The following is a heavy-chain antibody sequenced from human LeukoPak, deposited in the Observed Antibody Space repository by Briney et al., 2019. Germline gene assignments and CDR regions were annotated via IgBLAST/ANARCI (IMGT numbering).Heavy chain of an antibody. D-gene: IGHD1-26*01. CDR2: ISSSSSYI. V-gene: IGHV3-21*01. Sequence: GGSLRHSCAASGFTFSSYAMNWVRQAPGKGLEWVSSISSSSSYIYYADSVKGRFTISRDNAKNSLYLQMNSLRAEDTAVYYCARGVVGATIYYFDYWGQGTLVTVSS. J-gene: IGHJ4*02. CDR1: GFTFSSYA. CDR3: ARGVVGATIYYFDY.